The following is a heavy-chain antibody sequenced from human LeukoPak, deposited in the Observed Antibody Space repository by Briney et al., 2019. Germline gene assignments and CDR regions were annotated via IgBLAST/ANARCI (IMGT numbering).Heavy chain of an antibody. CDR1: GGSVSSYY. J-gene: IGHJ5*02. V-gene: IGHV4-59*02. Sequence: SETLSLTCTVSGGSVSSYYWSWIRQPPGKGLEWIGYIYYSGSTNYNPSLKSRVTISVDTSKNQFSLRLSSVTAADTAVYYCARLQYCSGTSCYWFDPWGQGTLVTVSS. CDR2: IYYSGST. D-gene: IGHD2-2*01. CDR3: ARLQYCSGTSCYWFDP.